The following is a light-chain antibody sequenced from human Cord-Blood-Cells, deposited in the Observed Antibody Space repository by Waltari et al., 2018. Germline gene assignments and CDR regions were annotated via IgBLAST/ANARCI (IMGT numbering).Light chain of an antibody. CDR2: GAS. CDR3: QQYGSSLYS. J-gene: IGKJ2*03. CDR1: QSVSSNY. Sequence: EIVLTQSPGTLSMSPGERATLSCSASQSVSSNYLAWYQQKPGQAPRLLIYGASSRATGIPDRFSGSGSGTDFTLTISRLEPEDVAVYYCQQYGSSLYSFGQGTKLEIK. V-gene: IGKV3-20*01.